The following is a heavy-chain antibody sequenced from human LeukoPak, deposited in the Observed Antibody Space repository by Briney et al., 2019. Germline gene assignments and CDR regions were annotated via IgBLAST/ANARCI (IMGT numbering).Heavy chain of an antibody. CDR3: ARDGTAVVVVAATHRAFDI. V-gene: IGHV1-69*05. CDR2: IIPIFGTA. Sequence: SVKVSCKASGGTFSSYAISWVRQAPGQGLDWMGRIIPIFGTANYAQKFQGRVTITTDESTSTAYIELSSLRSEDTAVYYCARDGTAVVVVAATHRAFDIWGQGTMVTVSS. D-gene: IGHD2-15*01. J-gene: IGHJ3*02. CDR1: GGTFSSYA.